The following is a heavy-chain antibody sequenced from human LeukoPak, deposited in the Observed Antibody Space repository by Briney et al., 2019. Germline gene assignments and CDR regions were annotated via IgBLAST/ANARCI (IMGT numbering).Heavy chain of an antibody. V-gene: IGHV4-38-2*02. D-gene: IGHD6-13*01. Sequence: PSETLSLTCTVSGNSISSGYYWDWIRQPPGKGLQWIGSVYHSGSTYYNPSLKSRITISVDTSKNQFSLKLSSVTAADTAVYYCARNWYGSSWSEQIYYFDYWGQGTLVTVSS. CDR3: ARNWYGSSWSEQIYYFDY. CDR2: VYHSGST. CDR1: GNSISSGYY. J-gene: IGHJ4*02.